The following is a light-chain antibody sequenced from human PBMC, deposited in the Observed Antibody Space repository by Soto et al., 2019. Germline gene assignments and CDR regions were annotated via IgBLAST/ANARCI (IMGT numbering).Light chain of an antibody. CDR1: SSDIGGYDC. J-gene: IGLJ3*02. V-gene: IGLV2-14*01. CDR2: EVS. CDR3: SSYTGSSVM. Sequence: QSVLTQPASVSGSPGQSITISCTGTSSDIGGYDCVSWYQQHPGKAPKLMIFEVSNRPSGVSNRFSGSKSGNTASLTISGLQAEDEADYYCSSYTGSSVMFGGGTKLTVL.